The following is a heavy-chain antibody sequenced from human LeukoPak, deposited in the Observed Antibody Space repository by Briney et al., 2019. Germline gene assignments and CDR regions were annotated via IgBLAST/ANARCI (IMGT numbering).Heavy chain of an antibody. CDR1: GYTFTGYY. J-gene: IGHJ3*02. CDR3: ARDPSSPDYGDYADAFDI. D-gene: IGHD4-17*01. V-gene: IGHV1-2*06. Sequence: GASVKVSCKASGYTFTGYYMHWVRQAPGQGLEWMGRINPNSGGTNYAQKFQGRVTMTRDTSISTAYMELSGLRSDDTAVYYCARDPSSPDYGDYADAFDIWGQGTMVTVSS. CDR2: INPNSGGT.